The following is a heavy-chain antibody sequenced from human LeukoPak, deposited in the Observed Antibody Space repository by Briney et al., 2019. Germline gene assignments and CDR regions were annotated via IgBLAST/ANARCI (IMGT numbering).Heavy chain of an antibody. CDR3: AREPTMVRGVYYYYYMDV. D-gene: IGHD3-10*01. V-gene: IGHV3-20*04. J-gene: IGHJ6*03. Sequence: GALRLSCAASGFTFDDYGMSWVRQAPGKGLEWVSGINWNGGSTGYADSVKGRLTISRDNAKNSLYLQMNSLRAEDTALYYCAREPTMVRGVYYYYYMDVWGKGTTVTVSS. CDR2: INWNGGST. CDR1: GFTFDDYG.